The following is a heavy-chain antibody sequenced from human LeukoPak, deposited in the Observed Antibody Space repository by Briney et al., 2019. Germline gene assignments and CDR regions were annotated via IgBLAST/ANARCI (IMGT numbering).Heavy chain of an antibody. Sequence: SGGSLRLSCAASGFTFSTYWMHWVRQAPGEGLVWVSRISPTGSTTSYADSVKGRFTVSRDNAKNTLYLQVNNLRAEDTAVYYCARGPNSNWSGLDFWGQGTLVTVSS. CDR1: GFTFSTYW. J-gene: IGHJ4*02. CDR3: ARGPNSNWSGLDF. D-gene: IGHD6-6*01. CDR2: ISPTGSTT. V-gene: IGHV3-74*01.